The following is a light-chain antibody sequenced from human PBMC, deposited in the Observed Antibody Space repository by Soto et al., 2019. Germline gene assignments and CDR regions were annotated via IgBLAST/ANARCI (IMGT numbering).Light chain of an antibody. Sequence: QSALTQPPSVSGSPGQSVTISCTGTSSDVGGYNRVSWYQQPPGTAPKLMIYDVSDRPSGVPDRFSGSKSGNTASLTISGLQAEDEADYYGSSSTTSITYVFGSGTKLTVL. CDR3: SSSTTSITYV. CDR1: SSDVGGYNR. J-gene: IGLJ1*01. CDR2: DVS. V-gene: IGLV2-18*02.